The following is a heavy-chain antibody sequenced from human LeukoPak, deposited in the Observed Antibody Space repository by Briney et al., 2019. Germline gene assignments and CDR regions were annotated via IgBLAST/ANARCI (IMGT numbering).Heavy chain of an antibody. CDR2: ISYDGSNK. CDR1: GFTFSDYY. Sequence: GGSLRLSCAASGFTFSDYYMSWIRQAPGKGLEWVAVISYDGSNKYYADSVKGRFTISRDNSKNTLYLQMNSLRAEDTAVYYCGVDGSGSYYSLYYYYYMDVWGKGTTVTVSS. V-gene: IGHV3-30*03. CDR3: GVDGSGSYYSLYYYYYMDV. J-gene: IGHJ6*03. D-gene: IGHD3-10*01.